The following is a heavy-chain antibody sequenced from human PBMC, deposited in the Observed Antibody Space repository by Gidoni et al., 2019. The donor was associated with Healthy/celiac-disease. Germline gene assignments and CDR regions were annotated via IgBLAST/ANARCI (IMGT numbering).Heavy chain of an antibody. CDR1: GCSISRGGYY. CDR3: ATVTYGDYPNDAFDI. CDR2: IYYSGST. V-gene: IGHV4-31*03. D-gene: IGHD4-17*01. Sequence: QVQLQESGPGLVKPSQTLSLTCTVSGCSISRGGYYWSWTRQHPGKGLEWIGYIYYSGSTYYNPSLKSRVTISVDTSKNQFSLKLSSVTAADTAVYYCATVTYGDYPNDAFDIWGQGTMVTVSS. J-gene: IGHJ3*02.